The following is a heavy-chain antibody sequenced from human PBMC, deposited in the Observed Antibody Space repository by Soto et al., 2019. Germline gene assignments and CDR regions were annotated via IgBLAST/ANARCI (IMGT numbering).Heavy chain of an antibody. Sequence: QITLKETGPTLVKPTQTITLTCTFSGFSLSTSGVGVGWIRQPPGKALEWLAVIYWDDDMRYSPSLKSRLTITKDTSRNQVVLTMTNMDPVDTATYYCAHRRRAAATYMFDICGQGTTVTVSS. J-gene: IGHJ3*02. CDR3: AHRRRAAATYMFDI. D-gene: IGHD6-13*01. CDR1: GFSLSTSGVG. V-gene: IGHV2-5*02. CDR2: IYWDDDM.